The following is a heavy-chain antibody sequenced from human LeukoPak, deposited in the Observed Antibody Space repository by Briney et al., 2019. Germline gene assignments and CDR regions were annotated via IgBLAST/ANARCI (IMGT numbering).Heavy chain of an antibody. Sequence: AGSLRLSCAASGFTVSSNYMSWVRQAPGKGLEWVSVIYSGGSTYYADSVKGRFTISRDNSKNTLYLQMNSLRAEDTAVYYCARAQTYYYYGMDVCGQGTTVTVSS. CDR1: GFTVSSNY. J-gene: IGHJ6*02. CDR2: IYSGGST. V-gene: IGHV3-66*01. CDR3: ARAQTYYYYGMDV.